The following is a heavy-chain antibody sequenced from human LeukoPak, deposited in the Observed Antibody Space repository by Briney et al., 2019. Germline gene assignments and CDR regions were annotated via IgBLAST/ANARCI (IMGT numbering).Heavy chain of an antibody. CDR2: MNPNSGNT. J-gene: IGHJ5*02. CDR1: GSTFTSYD. Sequence: ASVKVSCKASGSTFTSYDINWVRQATGQGLEWMGWMNPNSGNTGYAQKFQGRVTMTRNTSISTAYMELSSLRSEDTAVYYCARGLSSGWYGDNWFDPWGQGTLVTVSS. CDR3: ARGLSSGWYGDNWFDP. D-gene: IGHD6-19*01. V-gene: IGHV1-8*01.